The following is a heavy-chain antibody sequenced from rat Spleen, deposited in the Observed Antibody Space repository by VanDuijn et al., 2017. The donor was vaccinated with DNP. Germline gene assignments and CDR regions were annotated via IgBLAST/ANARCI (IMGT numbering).Heavy chain of an antibody. CDR2: IQSGGSI. CDR1: GFSLTNYH. D-gene: IGHD1-10*01. CDR3: SRQLGVD. V-gene: IGHV2-27*01. Sequence: QVQLKESGPGLVQPSQTLSLTCTVSGFSLTNYHVDWVRQPPGKGLEWMGRIQSGGSIDYNSALKSRLSISRDISKSQVFLKMNSLQTEDTAIYFCSRQLGVDWGQGVLVTVSS. J-gene: IGHJ2*01.